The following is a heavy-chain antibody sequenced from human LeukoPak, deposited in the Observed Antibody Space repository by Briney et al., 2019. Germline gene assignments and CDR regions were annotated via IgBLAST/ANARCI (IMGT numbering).Heavy chain of an antibody. Sequence: SETLSLTCSVSGGSTSGSGFFWSWIRQLTEKGLEWIGYIYYTGTTYYNPSLRSRATISLDKPNNQFSLNLTSVDVADTGAYYCVRGTAVVKLESWGQGALVTVSS. V-gene: IGHV4-31*03. J-gene: IGHJ4*02. CDR3: VRGTAVVKLES. CDR1: GGSTSGSGFF. CDR2: IYYTGTT. D-gene: IGHD2-15*01.